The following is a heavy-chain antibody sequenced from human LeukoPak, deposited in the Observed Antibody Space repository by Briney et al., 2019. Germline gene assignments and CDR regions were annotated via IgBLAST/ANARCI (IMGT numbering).Heavy chain of an antibody. CDR2: IYYSGST. J-gene: IGHJ5*02. D-gene: IGHD3-10*01. CDR1: GGSISSGGYS. Sequence: SETLSLTCAVSGGSISSGGYSWSWIRQPPGKGLEWIGYIYYSGSTYYNPSLKSRVTISVDTSKNQFSLKLSSVTAADTAVYYCQTSGFGTSINWFDPWGQGTLVTVSS. CDR3: QTSGFGTSINWFDP. V-gene: IGHV4-30-2*03.